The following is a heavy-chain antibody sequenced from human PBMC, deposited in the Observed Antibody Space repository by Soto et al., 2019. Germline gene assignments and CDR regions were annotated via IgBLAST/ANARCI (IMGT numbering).Heavy chain of an antibody. V-gene: IGHV3-7*03. Sequence: PGGSLRLSXSASGFTFSTYAMHWVRQAPGKGLEWVANIKQDGSERYYVDSVKGRFTVSRDNAKNSLSLQMNSLRAEDTAVYYCARLRGDYTAFDYWGQGTLVTVSS. CDR1: GFTFSTYA. D-gene: IGHD4-17*01. J-gene: IGHJ4*02. CDR2: IKQDGSER. CDR3: ARLRGDYTAFDY.